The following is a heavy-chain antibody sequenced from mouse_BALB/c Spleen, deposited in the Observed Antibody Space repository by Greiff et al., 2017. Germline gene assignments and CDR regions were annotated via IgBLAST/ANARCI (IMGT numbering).Heavy chain of an antibody. Sequence: EVQLQQSGAELVKPGASVKLSCTASGFNIKDTYMHWVQQRPEQGLEWIGRIDPANGNTKYDPKFQGKATITADTSSNTAYLQLSSLTSEDTAVYYCALHRYDGTWFAYWGQGTLVTGSA. J-gene: IGHJ3*01. CDR3: ALHRYDGTWFAY. D-gene: IGHD2-14*01. CDR1: GFNIKDTY. V-gene: IGHV14-3*02. CDR2: IDPANGNT.